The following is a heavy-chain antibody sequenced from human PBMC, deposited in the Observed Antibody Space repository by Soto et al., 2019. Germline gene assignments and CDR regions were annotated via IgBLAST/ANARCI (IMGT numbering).Heavy chain of an antibody. V-gene: IGHV1-18*01. CDR2: ISAYNGNP. D-gene: IGHD3-10*01. Sequence: QVQLVQSGAEVKKPGASVKVSCKASGYTFTSYGISWVRQAPGQGLEWMGWISAYNGNPNYAQKLQRRVTMTTDTYTSRADRELRRMICDDTAVYYCARWGGRLPGALDIWGQGTMVTVSS. J-gene: IGHJ3*02. CDR1: GYTFTSYG. CDR3: ARWGGRLPGALDI.